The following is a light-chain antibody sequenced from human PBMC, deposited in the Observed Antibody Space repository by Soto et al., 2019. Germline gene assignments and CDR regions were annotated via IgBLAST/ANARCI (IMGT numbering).Light chain of an antibody. CDR2: AAS. J-gene: IGKJ4*01. CDR1: QDINSY. CDR3: QQYNIYPLT. Sequence: DVQMTQSPSSLSASVGDRVTITCRASQDINSYLAWYQQKPGNAPKSLIYAASSLQTGVPSRFNGSQSGTDFTLTINNLQPEDSATCYCQQYNIYPLTLGGGTKVEIK. V-gene: IGKV1D-16*01.